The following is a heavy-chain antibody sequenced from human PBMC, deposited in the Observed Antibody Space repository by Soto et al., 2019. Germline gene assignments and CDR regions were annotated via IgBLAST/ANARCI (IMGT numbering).Heavy chain of an antibody. Sequence: QVQLVQSGAEVKKPGSSVKVSCKASGGTFSSYAISWVRQAPGQALEGMGGIIPIFGTANYAQKFQGRVTITADESTSTAYMELSSLRSEDTAVYYCASSIVVVTAIPGYYYYYGMDVWGQGTTVTVSS. V-gene: IGHV1-69*01. CDR2: IIPIFGTA. J-gene: IGHJ6*02. D-gene: IGHD2-21*02. CDR3: ASSIVVVTAIPGYYYYYGMDV. CDR1: GGTFSSYA.